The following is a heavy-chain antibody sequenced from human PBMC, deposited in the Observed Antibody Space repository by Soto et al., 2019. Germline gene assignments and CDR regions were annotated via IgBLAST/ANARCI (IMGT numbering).Heavy chain of an antibody. CDR3: ARSAGWYAIHA. Sequence: QVQLQESGPGLVKPSGTLSLTCAVSGDSVRSPYYWCWVRQPPGKGLEWIGEVFHTGTTSYNPSLRSRVTISMDKSINQFSLDLSSVTAADTAVYYCARSAGWYAIHAWGPGTLV. CDR2: VFHTGTT. V-gene: IGHV4-4*02. J-gene: IGHJ5*02. D-gene: IGHD6-19*01. CDR1: GDSVRSPYY.